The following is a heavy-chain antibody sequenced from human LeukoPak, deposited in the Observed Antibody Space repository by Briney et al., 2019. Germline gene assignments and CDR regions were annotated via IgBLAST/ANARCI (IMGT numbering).Heavy chain of an antibody. CDR3: ATDPRLSSGAFDY. J-gene: IGHJ4*02. D-gene: IGHD3-3*01. CDR1: GYTLTELS. V-gene: IGHV1-24*01. CDR2: FDPEDGET. Sequence: ASVKVSCKVSGYTLTELSMHWVRQAPGKGLEWMGGFDPEDGETICAQKFQGRVTMTEDTSTDTAYMELSSLRSEDTAVYYCATDPRLSSGAFDYWGQGTLVTVSS.